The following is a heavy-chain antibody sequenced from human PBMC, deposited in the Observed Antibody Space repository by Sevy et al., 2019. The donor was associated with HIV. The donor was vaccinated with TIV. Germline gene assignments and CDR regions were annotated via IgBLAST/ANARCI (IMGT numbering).Heavy chain of an antibody. CDR3: AGGGGDLGAFDF. Sequence: ASVKVSCKASGFTFTSYDINWVRQATGQGLEWMGWMNPNNGNTGYAEKFQGRVTMTRNTSISTAYMELNSLRSEDTAVYFWAGGGGDLGAFDFWGLGTMVTVSS. D-gene: IGHD3-16*01. J-gene: IGHJ3*01. V-gene: IGHV1-8*01. CDR2: MNPNNGNT. CDR1: GFTFTSYD.